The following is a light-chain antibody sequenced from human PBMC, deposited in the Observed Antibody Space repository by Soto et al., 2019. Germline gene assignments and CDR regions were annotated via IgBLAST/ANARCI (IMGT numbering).Light chain of an antibody. CDR1: SSDIGDYNY. CDR2: DVS. V-gene: IGLV2-14*01. J-gene: IGLJ2*01. Sequence: QSALTQPASVSGSPGQSIAISCTGTSSDIGDYNYVSWYQQHPGKAPILMIFDVSNRPSGVSNRFSGSMSGNTASLTISGLQPEDEADYYCSSYTGGSTVVFGGGTKLTVL. CDR3: SSYTGGSTVV.